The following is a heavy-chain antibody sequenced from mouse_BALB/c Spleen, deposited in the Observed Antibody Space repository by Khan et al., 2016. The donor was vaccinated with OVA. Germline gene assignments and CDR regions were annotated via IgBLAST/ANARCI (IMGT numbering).Heavy chain of an antibody. J-gene: IGHJ4*01. CDR3: ARGVWSYYYALYY. Sequence: QVQLQQSGPGLVAPSQSLSFSCTASGFSLTDYGVSWIRQPPGKGLEWLGVICGGGSTYYYSALKSRLSIIKDNSKSHVFFQMRSLLTADTATYFCARGVWSYYYALYYWGQKASVTVSS. CDR2: ICGGGST. CDR1: GFSLTDYG. V-gene: IGHV2-6-5*01.